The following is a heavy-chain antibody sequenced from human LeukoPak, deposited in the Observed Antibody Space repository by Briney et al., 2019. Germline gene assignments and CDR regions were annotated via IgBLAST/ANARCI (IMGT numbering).Heavy chain of an antibody. CDR3: ARAIHDSSGYYYFDY. Sequence: GASVKVSCKASGYTFTGYYMHWVRQAPGQGLEWMGRINPNSGGTYYAQKFQGRVTMTRDTSISTAYMELSRLRSDDTAVYYCARAIHDSSGYYYFDYWGQGTLVTVSS. CDR2: INPNSGGT. V-gene: IGHV1-2*06. J-gene: IGHJ4*02. D-gene: IGHD3-22*01. CDR1: GYTFTGYY.